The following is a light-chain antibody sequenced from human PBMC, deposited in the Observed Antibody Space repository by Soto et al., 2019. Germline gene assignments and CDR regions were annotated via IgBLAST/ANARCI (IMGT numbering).Light chain of an antibody. CDR2: KTS. Sequence: DIQLTRSPSTLSASVGDRVTITCRASQSISSWLAWYQQKPGKAPTFLIYKTSNLESGVPSRFSGSGSGTEFTLTISSLQPDDFATYYCQYYNNYCWTFGQGTKVEIK. CDR1: QSISSW. J-gene: IGKJ1*01. V-gene: IGKV1-5*03. CDR3: QYYNNYCWT.